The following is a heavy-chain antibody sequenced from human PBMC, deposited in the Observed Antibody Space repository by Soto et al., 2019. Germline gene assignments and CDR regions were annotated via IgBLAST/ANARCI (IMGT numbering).Heavy chain of an antibody. Sequence: SVKVSCKASGGTFSSYAISWVRQAPGQGLEWMGGIIPIFGTANYAQKFQGRVTITADKSTSTAYMELSSLRSEDAAVYYCARSGGLLSPLSYYYGMDVWGQGTTVTVSS. CDR2: IIPIFGTA. J-gene: IGHJ6*02. CDR1: GGTFSSYA. CDR3: ARSGGLLSPLSYYYGMDV. V-gene: IGHV1-69*06. D-gene: IGHD2-8*02.